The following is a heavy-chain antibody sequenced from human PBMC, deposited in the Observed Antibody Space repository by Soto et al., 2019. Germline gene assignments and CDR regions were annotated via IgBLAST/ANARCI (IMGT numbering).Heavy chain of an antibody. CDR2: IYYSGST. Sequence: QVQLQESGPGLVKPSQTLSLTCTVSGGSISSGDYYWSWIRQPPGKGLEWIGYIYYSGSTYYNPYLKSRVTISVDTSKNQFSLKLSSVTAADTAVYYCARVGGFGATTIDYWGQGTLVTFSS. CDR3: ARVGGFGATTIDY. J-gene: IGHJ4*02. V-gene: IGHV4-30-4*01. D-gene: IGHD3-10*01. CDR1: GGSISSGDYY.